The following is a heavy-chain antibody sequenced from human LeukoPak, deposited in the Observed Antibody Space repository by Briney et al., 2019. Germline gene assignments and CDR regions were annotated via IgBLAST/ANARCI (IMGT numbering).Heavy chain of an antibody. CDR2: ISGGGGRT. V-gene: IGHV3-23*01. CDR3: AKTRGITKGAFDI. Sequence: GGSLRLSCAASGFIFSSYALSWVRQAPGKGLAWVSGISGGGGRTDYADSVKGGFTISRDNSKNTLYLQMNSLRAEDTAVYYCAKTRGITKGAFDIWGQGTMATVSS. J-gene: IGHJ3*02. CDR1: GFIFSSYA. D-gene: IGHD3-10*01.